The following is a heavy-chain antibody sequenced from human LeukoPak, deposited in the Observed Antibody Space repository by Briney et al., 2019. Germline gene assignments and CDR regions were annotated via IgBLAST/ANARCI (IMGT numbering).Heavy chain of an antibody. CDR2: IYYSGST. CDR3: AHFRGGAFDF. J-gene: IGHJ3*01. CDR1: GGSISSSSFY. D-gene: IGHD3-16*01. Sequence: PSETLSLTCTVSGGSISSSSFYWGWIRQPPGKGLEWIGSIYYSGSTYYNPSLKSRVTISVDTSKNEFSLRLSSVTAADTAVYYCAHFRGGAFDFWGRGIMVTVSS. V-gene: IGHV4-39*01.